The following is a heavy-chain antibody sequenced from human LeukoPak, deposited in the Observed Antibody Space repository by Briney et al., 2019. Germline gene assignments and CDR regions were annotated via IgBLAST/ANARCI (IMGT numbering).Heavy chain of an antibody. Sequence: ASVKVSCKASGYTFTSYYMHWVRQAPGQGLEWMGIINPSGGSTSYAQKFQGRVTMTRDMSTSTVYMELSSLRSEDTAVYYCARDYGDTAMVWGGRGGPIGYWGQGTLVTVSS. CDR3: ARDYGDTAMVWGGRGGPIGY. D-gene: IGHD5-18*01. J-gene: IGHJ4*02. V-gene: IGHV1-46*01. CDR1: GYTFTSYY. CDR2: INPSGGST.